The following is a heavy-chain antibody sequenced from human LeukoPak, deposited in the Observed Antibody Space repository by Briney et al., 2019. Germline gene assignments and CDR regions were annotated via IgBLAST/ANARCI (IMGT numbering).Heavy chain of an antibody. V-gene: IGHV3-23*01. Sequence: PGGSLRLSCAASGFTFSNYGMSWVRQAPGKGLEWVSAISGSGDSAFSADSVKGRFTISRDNSKNTLYLQMNSLRAEYTAVYYCARLATSTGSYVDYWGQGTLVTVSS. CDR1: GFTFSNYG. D-gene: IGHD1-26*01. J-gene: IGHJ4*02. CDR2: ISGSGDSA. CDR3: ARLATSTGSYVDY.